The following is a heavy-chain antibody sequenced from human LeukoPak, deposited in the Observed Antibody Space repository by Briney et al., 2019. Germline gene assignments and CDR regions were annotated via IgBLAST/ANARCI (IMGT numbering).Heavy chain of an antibody. CDR2: ISWNSGSI. Sequence: GGSLRLSCAASGFTFDDYAMHWVRQAPGKGLEWVSGISWNSGSIGYADSVKGRFTISRDNAKNSLYLQMNSLRAEDMALYYCAKGKYSYGSPFDYWGQGTLVTVSS. V-gene: IGHV3-9*03. CDR1: GFTFDDYA. CDR3: AKGKYSYGSPFDY. D-gene: IGHD5-18*01. J-gene: IGHJ4*02.